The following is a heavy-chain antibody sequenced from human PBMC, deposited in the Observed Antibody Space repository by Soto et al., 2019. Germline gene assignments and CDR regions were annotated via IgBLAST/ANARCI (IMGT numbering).Heavy chain of an antibody. CDR1: GFTFSTYW. V-gene: IGHV3-74*01. CDR2: IRGDGNDA. Sequence: EVQLVESGGGIVQPGGSLRLSCVASGFTFSTYWMHWVRQAPGKGLVWDSRIRGDGNDANYADSVRGRFSISRDNAKSTLYLQMNSLRAEDTAVYYCAGDLVSGSGSLGHWGQGTLVTVSS. CDR3: AGDLVSGSGSLGH. J-gene: IGHJ4*02. D-gene: IGHD3-10*01.